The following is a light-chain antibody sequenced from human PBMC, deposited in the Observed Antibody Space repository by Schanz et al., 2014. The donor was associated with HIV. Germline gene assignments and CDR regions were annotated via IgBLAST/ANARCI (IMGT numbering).Light chain of an antibody. CDR3: HQYDISSWT. J-gene: IGKJ1*01. CDR2: AAS. Sequence: AIQLTQSPSSLSASVGDRVTITCRASQAIRIDLDWFQQKPGKAPKRLIYAASSLQSGVPSRFTGSGFGTEFTLTISSLQPDDIGTYFCHQYDISSWTFGQGTKVEIK. CDR1: QAIRID. V-gene: IGKV1-6*01.